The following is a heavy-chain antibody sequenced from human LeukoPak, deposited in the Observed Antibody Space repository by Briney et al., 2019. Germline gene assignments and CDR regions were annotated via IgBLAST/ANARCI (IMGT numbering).Heavy chain of an antibody. J-gene: IGHJ4*02. V-gene: IGHV1-2*06. CDR1: GYTFTGYY. CDR2: INPNSGGT. D-gene: IGHD6-13*01. Sequence: GASVKVSCKASGYTFTGYYMHWVRQAPGQGLEWMGRINPNSGGTNYAQKFQGRVTMTRDTSISTAYMELSRLRSDDTAVYYCARDHPYSNNYDYWGQGTLVTVSP. CDR3: ARDHPYSNNYDY.